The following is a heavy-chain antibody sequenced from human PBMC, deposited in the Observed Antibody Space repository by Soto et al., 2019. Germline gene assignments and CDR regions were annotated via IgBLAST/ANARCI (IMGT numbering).Heavy chain of an antibody. D-gene: IGHD3-10*01. CDR1: GFTFSSYG. Sequence: QVQLVESGGGVVQPGRSLRLSCAASGFTFSSYGMPWVRKAPGKGRGWVAVIIYDGSTKYYADSVKGRFTISRDNSKSTLYLQMNSLRAEDTAVYYCAKDRMGAGVRGYFDYWGQGTLVTVSS. CDR2: IIYDGSTK. V-gene: IGHV3-30*18. CDR3: AKDRMGAGVRGYFDY. J-gene: IGHJ4*02.